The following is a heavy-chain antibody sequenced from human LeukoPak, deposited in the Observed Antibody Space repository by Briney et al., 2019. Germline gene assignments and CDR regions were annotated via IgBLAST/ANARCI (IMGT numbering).Heavy chain of an antibody. J-gene: IGHJ5*02. D-gene: IGHD3-10*01. CDR3: ARDRSPMVRGVSGLDP. V-gene: IGHV1-18*01. CDR2: ISAYNGNT. CDR1: GYTFTSYG. Sequence: ASVKVSCKASGYTFTSYGISWVRQAPGQGLEWMGWISAYNGNTNYAQKLQGRVTMTTDTSTSTAYMELRSLRSDDTAVYYCARDRSPMVRGVSGLDPWGQGTLVTVSS.